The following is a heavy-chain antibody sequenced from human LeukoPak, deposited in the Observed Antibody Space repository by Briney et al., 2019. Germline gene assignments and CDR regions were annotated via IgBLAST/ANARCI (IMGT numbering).Heavy chain of an antibody. CDR2: IIPILGIA. J-gene: IGHJ5*02. V-gene: IGHV1-69*02. Sequence: SVKVSCKASGGTFSSYTISWVRQAPGQGLEWMGRIIPILGIANYAQKFQGRVTITADKSTSTAYMELSSLRSEDTAVYYCARSDDIVVVPAATRYNWFDPWGQGILVTVSS. CDR3: ARSDDIVVVPAATRYNWFDP. D-gene: IGHD2-2*01. CDR1: GGTFSSYT.